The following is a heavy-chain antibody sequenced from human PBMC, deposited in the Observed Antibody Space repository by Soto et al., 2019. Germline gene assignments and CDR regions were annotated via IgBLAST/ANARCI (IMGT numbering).Heavy chain of an antibody. D-gene: IGHD6-13*01. Sequence: QVQLQESGPGLVKPSQTLSLTCTVSGGSISSGGYYWSWIRQHPGKGLEWIGYIYYSGSTYYTPSLKSRVTISVDTSKNQFSLKLSSVTAADTAVYYCARDKGGAAAGTIDYWGQGTLVTVSS. CDR2: IYYSGST. J-gene: IGHJ4*02. CDR3: ARDKGGAAAGTIDY. V-gene: IGHV4-31*03. CDR1: GGSISSGGYY.